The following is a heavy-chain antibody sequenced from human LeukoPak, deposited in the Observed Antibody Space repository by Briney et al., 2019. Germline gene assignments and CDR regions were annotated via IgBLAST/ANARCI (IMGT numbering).Heavy chain of an antibody. CDR1: GFTFSSFW. CDR3: AREPYGDYFDY. V-gene: IGHV3-7*01. D-gene: IGHD4-17*01. J-gene: IGHJ4*02. CDR2: IKQDGSDK. Sequence: GGSLRLSCAASGFTFSSFWMSWVRQAPGKGLEWVANIKQDGSDKYYVNSVKGRFTISRDNAKNSLHLQMNSLRAEDTAVYYCAREPYGDYFDYWGQGTLATVSS.